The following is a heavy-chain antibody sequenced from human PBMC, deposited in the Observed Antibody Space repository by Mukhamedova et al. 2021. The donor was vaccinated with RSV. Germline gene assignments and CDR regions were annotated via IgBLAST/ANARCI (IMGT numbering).Heavy chain of an antibody. D-gene: IGHD3-3*01. Sequence: STWDSGSTYYNPSLKSRVTISVDTSKHQFSLTLSSVTAADTPVYYCARVNHDFWSGYYYFEYSGQGTLVTVPS. CDR3: ARVNHDFWSGYYYFEY. J-gene: IGHJ4*02. CDR2: TWDSGST. V-gene: IGHV4-39*07.